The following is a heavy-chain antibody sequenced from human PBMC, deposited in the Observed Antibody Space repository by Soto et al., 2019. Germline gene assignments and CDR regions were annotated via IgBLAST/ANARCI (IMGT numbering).Heavy chain of an antibody. J-gene: IGHJ3*02. CDR2: ISGSGGST. V-gene: IGHV3-23*01. Sequence: EVQLLESGGGLVQPGGSLRLSCAAPGFTFSSYAMSWLRQPPGKGLGWVSAISGSGGSTYYADSVKGRFTISRDNSKNTLYLQMNSLRAEDTAVYYCAKVELDYIGSFDIWGQGTMVTVSS. CDR1: GFTFSSYA. D-gene: IGHD3-16*01. CDR3: AKVELDYIGSFDI.